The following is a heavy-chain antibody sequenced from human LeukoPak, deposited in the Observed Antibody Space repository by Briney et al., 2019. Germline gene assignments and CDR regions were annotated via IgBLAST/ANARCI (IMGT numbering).Heavy chain of an antibody. CDR3: ARAYDFWSGYYTGDTDYYYMDV. J-gene: IGHJ6*03. Sequence: ASVKVSCKASGGTFSSYAISWVRQAPGQGLECMGRIIPIFGTANYAQKFQGRVTITTDESTSTAHMEMSSLRSEDTAVCYCARAYDFWSGYYTGDTDYYYMDVWGKGTTVTVSS. CDR1: GGTFSSYA. D-gene: IGHD3-3*01. V-gene: IGHV1-69*05. CDR2: IIPIFGTA.